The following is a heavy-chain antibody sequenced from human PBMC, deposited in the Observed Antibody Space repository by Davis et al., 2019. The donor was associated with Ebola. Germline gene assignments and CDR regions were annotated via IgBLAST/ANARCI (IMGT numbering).Heavy chain of an antibody. V-gene: IGHV1-2*02. D-gene: IGHD5-24*01. J-gene: IGHJ3*02. Sequence: ASVKVSCKASGYTFTGYYMHWVRQAPGQGLEWMGWINPNSGGTNYAQKFQGRVTMTRDTSISTAYMELSRLRSDDTAVYYCARARGMATIFDAFDIWGQGTMVTVSS. CDR2: INPNSGGT. CDR3: ARARGMATIFDAFDI. CDR1: GYTFTGYY.